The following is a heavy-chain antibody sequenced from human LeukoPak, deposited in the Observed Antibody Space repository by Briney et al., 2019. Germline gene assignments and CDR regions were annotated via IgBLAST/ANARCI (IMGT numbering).Heavy chain of an antibody. D-gene: IGHD2-15*01. CDR2: IIPIFGTA. J-gene: IGHJ4*02. CDR1: GGTFSSYA. Sequence: SVKVSCKASGGTFSSYAISWVRQAPGQGLEWMGGIIPIFGTANYAQKFQGGVTITADESTSTAYMELSSLRSEDTAVYYCARYCSGGSCPFDYWGRGTLVTVSS. CDR3: ARYCSGGSCPFDY. V-gene: IGHV1-69*13.